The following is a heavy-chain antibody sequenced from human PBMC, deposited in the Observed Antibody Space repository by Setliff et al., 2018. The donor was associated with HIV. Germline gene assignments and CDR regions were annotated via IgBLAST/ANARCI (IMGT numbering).Heavy chain of an antibody. V-gene: IGHV3-7*01. CDR2: INEDGTEK. CDR1: GFTFKTYW. J-gene: IGHJ6*02. CDR3: ARSVIGYYYYGMDV. D-gene: IGHD3-10*01. Sequence: GGSLRLSCAASGFTFKTYWMSWIRQAPGKGLEWVANINEDGTEKYYADSVKGRFTISRDNSKNTLYLQMNSLRAEDTAVYYCARSVIGYYYYGMDVWGQGTLVTVSS.